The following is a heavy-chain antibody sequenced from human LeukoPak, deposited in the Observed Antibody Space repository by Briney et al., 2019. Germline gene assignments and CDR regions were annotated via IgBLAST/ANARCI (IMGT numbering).Heavy chain of an antibody. V-gene: IGHV1-24*01. CDR1: GYTLTELS. D-gene: IGHD3-22*01. CDR3: ATDSARFLSGYYGSQRYSHMGGAFDI. CDR2: FDPEDGET. J-gene: IGHJ3*02. Sequence: GASVKVSCKVSGYTLTELSMHWVRQAPGKGLEWMGGFDPEDGETIYAQKFQGRVTMTEDTSTDTAYMELSSLRSEDTAVYYCATDSARFLSGYYGSQRYSHMGGAFDIWGQGTMVTVSS.